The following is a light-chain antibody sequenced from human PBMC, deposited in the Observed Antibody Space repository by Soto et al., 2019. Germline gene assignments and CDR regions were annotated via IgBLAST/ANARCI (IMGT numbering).Light chain of an antibody. V-gene: IGKV3-20*01. Sequence: EIVLTQSPGTLSLSPGERATLSCRASQSVSSSYLAWNQQKPGQAPRLLIYGASSRATGIPDMFSGSGSGTDFTLTISILEAEYFALYYCQQYSSSPLTFGGGTKVEIK. CDR3: QQYSSSPLT. CDR1: QSVSSSY. J-gene: IGKJ4*01. CDR2: GAS.